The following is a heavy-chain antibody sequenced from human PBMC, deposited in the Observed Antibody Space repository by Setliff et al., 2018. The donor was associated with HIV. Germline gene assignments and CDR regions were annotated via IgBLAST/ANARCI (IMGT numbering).Heavy chain of an antibody. CDR3: ARGRDYTGSWFRPFYLDF. V-gene: IGHV4-34*01. J-gene: IGHJ4*01. CDR1: GGSFSAYH. Sequence: PSETLSLTCAVYGGSFSAYHWSWIRQTPGKGLDWLGEINHSGSTAYNLALESRVSMSIDTSKNQFSLKLTSVTAADTAIYYCARGRDYTGSWFRPFYLDFWGHGNLVTVSS. D-gene: IGHD3-3*01. CDR2: INHSGST.